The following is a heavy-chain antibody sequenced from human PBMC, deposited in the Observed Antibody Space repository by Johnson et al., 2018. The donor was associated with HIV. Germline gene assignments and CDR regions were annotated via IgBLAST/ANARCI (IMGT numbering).Heavy chain of an antibody. D-gene: IGHD6-13*01. Sequence: VQLVESGGGLVQPGGSLRLSCVASGFTFSDHYMDWVRQAPGKGLEWVGRTRNKANSYTTEYDASVQGRFTISRDDSRNSLYRQMNSLRAEDTAVYYCAKDRVAAAGTGAVDIWGQGTMVTVSS. J-gene: IGHJ3*02. V-gene: IGHV3-72*01. CDR3: AKDRVAAAGTGAVDI. CDR1: GFTFSDHY. CDR2: TRNKANSYTT.